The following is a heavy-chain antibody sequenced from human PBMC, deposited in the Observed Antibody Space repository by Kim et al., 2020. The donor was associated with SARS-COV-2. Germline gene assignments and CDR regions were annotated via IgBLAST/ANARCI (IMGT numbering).Heavy chain of an antibody. V-gene: IGHV3-33*01. CDR2: K. J-gene: IGHJ4*02. Sequence: KYYADSMKDRFTISRDNSKNTLYLQRNCLGAEDTAVYYCARSRGGDYGDYWGQGTLVTVSS. D-gene: IGHD3-10*01. CDR3: ARSRGGDYGDY.